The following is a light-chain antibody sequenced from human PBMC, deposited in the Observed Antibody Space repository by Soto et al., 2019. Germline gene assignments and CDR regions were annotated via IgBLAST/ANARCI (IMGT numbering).Light chain of an antibody. CDR3: QQYNSYPT. V-gene: IGKV1-5*03. CDR2: KAS. J-gene: IGKJ5*01. CDR1: QSISSW. Sequence: DIQMTQSPSTLSASVGDRVTITCRASQSISSWLAWYQQKPGKAPKVLIYKASSLESGVPPRFSGSGSGTEFTLTISSLQPDDFATYYCQQYNSYPTFGQGTRLEMK.